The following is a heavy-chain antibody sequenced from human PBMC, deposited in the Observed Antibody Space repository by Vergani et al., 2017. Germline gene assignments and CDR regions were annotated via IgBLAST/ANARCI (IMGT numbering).Heavy chain of an antibody. Sequence: QVQLLESGPGLLKPSETLSLTCSVSGDSISSNNCWTWVRQPPGKGLEWIGEICHTEDTKYSPSLKSRVTVSVDESRNLFSLRLNSVTAADTAVYYCATIGYRRWGYYFDYWGQGTLVTVSS. CDR3: ATIGYRRWGYYFDY. CDR1: GDSISSNNC. V-gene: IGHV4-4*02. D-gene: IGHD2-2*02. J-gene: IGHJ4*02. CDR2: ICHTEDT.